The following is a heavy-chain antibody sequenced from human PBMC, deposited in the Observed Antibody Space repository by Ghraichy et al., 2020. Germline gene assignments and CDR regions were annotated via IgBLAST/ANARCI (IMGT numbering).Heavy chain of an antibody. D-gene: IGHD2-21*02. V-gene: IGHV4-34*01. CDR3: ARVNIVVVTTQLYYYYGMDV. J-gene: IGHJ6*02. CDR1: GGSFSGYY. CDR2: INHSGST. Sequence: SETLSLTCAVYGGSFSGYYWSWIRQPPGKGLEWIGEINHSGSTNYNPSLKSRVTISVDTSKNQFSLKLSSVTTADTAVYYCARVNIVVVTTQLYYYYGMDVWGQGTTVTVSS.